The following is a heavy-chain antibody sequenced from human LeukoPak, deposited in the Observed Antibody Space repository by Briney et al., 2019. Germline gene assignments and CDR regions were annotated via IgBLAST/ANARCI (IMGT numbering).Heavy chain of an antibody. CDR1: GFTFSSYG. V-gene: IGHV3-30*02. CDR3: AKNVSRYYDFWSGYYGYFDY. J-gene: IGHJ4*02. D-gene: IGHD3-3*01. CDR2: IRYDGSNK. Sequence: GGSLRLSCAASGFTFSSYGMHWVRQAPGKGLEWVAFIRYDGSNKYYADSVKGRFTISRDNSKNTLYLQMNSLRAEDTAVYYCAKNVSRYYDFWSGYYGYFDYWGQGTLVTVSS.